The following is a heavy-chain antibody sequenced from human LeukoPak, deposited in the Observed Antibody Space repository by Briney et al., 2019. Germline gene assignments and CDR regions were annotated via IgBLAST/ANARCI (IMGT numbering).Heavy chain of an antibody. D-gene: IGHD3-10*01. CDR2: ISYDGSNK. Sequence: GRSLRLSCAASGFTFNSYAMHWVRQAPGKGLEWVAVISYDGSNKYYADSVKGRFTISRDNSKNTLYLQMNSLRAEDTAVYYCARDNSRNYFGSGSYKDWGQGTLVTVSS. CDR3: ARDNSRNYFGSGSYKD. V-gene: IGHV3-30-3*01. CDR1: GFTFNSYA. J-gene: IGHJ4*02.